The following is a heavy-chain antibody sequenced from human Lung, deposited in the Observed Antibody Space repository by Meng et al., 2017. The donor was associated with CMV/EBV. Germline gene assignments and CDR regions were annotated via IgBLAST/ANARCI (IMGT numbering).Heavy chain of an antibody. CDR1: GVG. J-gene: IGHJ5*02. Sequence: GVGLGWSRHHPGKALEWLALIYWNDDKRYSPSLKGRLTITKDTSKTQVVLTMTNMDPVDTATYYCARTSITIFGVVIIGEVNWFDPWGQGTLVTVSS. D-gene: IGHD3-3*01. CDR2: IYWNDDK. CDR3: ARTSITIFGVVIIGEVNWFDP. V-gene: IGHV2-5*01.